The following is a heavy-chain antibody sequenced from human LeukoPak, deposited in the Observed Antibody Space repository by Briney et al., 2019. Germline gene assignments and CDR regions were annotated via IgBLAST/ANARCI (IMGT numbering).Heavy chain of an antibody. CDR1: GGSVSSGSYY. D-gene: IGHD5-24*01. CDR2: IYYSGST. CDR3: ARTRDGYNWWYFDY. J-gene: IGHJ4*02. Sequence: XETLSLTCTVSGGSVSSGSYYWSWIRXPPGKGLEWIVYIYYSGSTNYNPSLKSRVTISVNTSKNQFSLKLSSVTAADTAVYYCARTRDGYNWWYFDYWGQGTLVTVSS. V-gene: IGHV4-61*01.